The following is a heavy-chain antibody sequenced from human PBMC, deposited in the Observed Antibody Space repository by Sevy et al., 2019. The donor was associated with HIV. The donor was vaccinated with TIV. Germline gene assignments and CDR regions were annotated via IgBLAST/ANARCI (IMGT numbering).Heavy chain of an antibody. D-gene: IGHD2-15*01. J-gene: IGHJ4*02. Sequence: SETLSLTCAVYGGSFSGYYWSWIRQPPGKGLEWIGEINHSGSTNYNPSLKSRVTISVDTSKNQFSLKLSSVTAADTAVYYCAHCSGGSRLYPYWGQGTLVTVSS. CDR3: AHCSGGSRLYPY. V-gene: IGHV4-34*01. CDR1: GGSFSGYY. CDR2: INHSGST.